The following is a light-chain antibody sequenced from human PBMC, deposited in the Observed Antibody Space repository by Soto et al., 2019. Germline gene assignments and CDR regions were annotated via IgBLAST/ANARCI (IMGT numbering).Light chain of an antibody. J-gene: IGKJ1*01. CDR2: SAS. CDR1: QGIRHD. V-gene: IGKV1-17*01. CDR3: LQNNSYPVT. Sequence: DIQMTQSPSSMSSSLENRVTITCRASQGIRHDLGWYQQKPGKAPKRLIYSASSLQSGVPSRFSGSGSGTEFTLTISSLQPEDFATYYCLQNNSYPVTFGQGTKVDIK.